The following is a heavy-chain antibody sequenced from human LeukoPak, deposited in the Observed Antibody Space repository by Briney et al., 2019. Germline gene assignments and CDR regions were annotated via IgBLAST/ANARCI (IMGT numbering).Heavy chain of an antibody. Sequence: GGSLRLSCAASGFTFSSHAMSWVRQAPGKGLEWVSAISGSGGSTYYADSVKGRFTISRDNSKNTLYLQMNSLRAEDTAVYYCAKDRVRGQRLVPYFDYWGQGTLVTVSS. V-gene: IGHV3-23*01. CDR3: AKDRVRGQRLVPYFDY. CDR2: ISGSGGST. CDR1: GFTFSSHA. J-gene: IGHJ4*02. D-gene: IGHD6-6*01.